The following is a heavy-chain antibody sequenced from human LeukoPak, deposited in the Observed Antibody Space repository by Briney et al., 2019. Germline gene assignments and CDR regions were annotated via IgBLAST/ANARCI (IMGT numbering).Heavy chain of an antibody. J-gene: IGHJ6*03. Sequence: ASVKVSCKVSGDTVTELSIHWVRQAPGKPLEWMGGFDPEDGEIIYAQKFQVRVTMTEDTSTDTASMELASLRSDDTAVYYCARAPRYNPDYYYYMDVWGKGTTVTVSS. CDR1: GDTVTELS. CDR2: FDPEDGEI. D-gene: IGHD1-14*01. V-gene: IGHV1-24*01. CDR3: ARAPRYNPDYYYYMDV.